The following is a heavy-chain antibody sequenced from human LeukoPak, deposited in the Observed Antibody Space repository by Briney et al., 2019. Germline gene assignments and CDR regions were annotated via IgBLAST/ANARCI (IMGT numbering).Heavy chain of an antibody. CDR3: ASWYYYDSSGYSFDY. D-gene: IGHD3-22*01. Sequence: GGSLRLSCAASGFTFSSYAMHWVRQASGKGLEWVAVISYDGSNKYYADPVKGRFTISRDNSKNTLYLQMNSLRAEDTAVYYCASWYYYDSSGYSFDYWGQGTLVTVSS. CDR1: GFTFSSYA. J-gene: IGHJ4*02. CDR2: ISYDGSNK. V-gene: IGHV3-30-3*01.